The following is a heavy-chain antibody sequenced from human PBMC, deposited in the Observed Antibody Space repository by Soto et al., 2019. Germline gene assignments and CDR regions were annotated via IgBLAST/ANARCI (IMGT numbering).Heavy chain of an antibody. V-gene: IGHV3-23*01. J-gene: IGHJ4*02. CDR2: ISGSGAST. Sequence: EVQLLESGGGLVQPGGSLRLSCAASGFTFSNYAMSWVRQAPGKGLEWVSAISGSGASTYYADSVKGRFTISRDNSKNTLYLQLNSLRAEDTAVYYCAKEYCASTSCNFDHWGQGTLVTVSS. D-gene: IGHD2-2*01. CDR3: AKEYCASTSCNFDH. CDR1: GFTFSNYA.